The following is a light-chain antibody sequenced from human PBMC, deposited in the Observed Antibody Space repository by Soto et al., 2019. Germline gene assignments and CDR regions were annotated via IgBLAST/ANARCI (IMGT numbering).Light chain of an antibody. CDR1: SSDVGSYNG. Sequence: QSALTQPPSVSGSPGQSVTISCTGTSSDVGSYNGVSWYQQPPGTAPKLMIYEVGNRPSGVPDRFSGSKSGNTASLTISGLQAEDEADYYCSSSTSSSTFVFGTGTKLTVL. J-gene: IGLJ1*01. V-gene: IGLV2-18*02. CDR2: EVG. CDR3: SSSTSSSTFV.